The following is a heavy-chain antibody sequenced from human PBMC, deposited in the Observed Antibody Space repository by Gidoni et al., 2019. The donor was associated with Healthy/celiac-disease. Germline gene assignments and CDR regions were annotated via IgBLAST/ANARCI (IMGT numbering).Heavy chain of an antibody. CDR2: ISSSSSTI. D-gene: IGHD3-3*01. Sequence: EVQLVEYGGGLERPGGSLRLSGEASGSPLGSYSVNWVRQAPGKGLGWVSYISSSSSTIYHADSVKGRFTISRDNAKNSLYLQMNSLRSEDTAVYYCARTYYDFWSGPEPYYFDYWGQGTLVTVSS. V-gene: IGHV3-48*01. CDR3: ARTYYDFWSGPEPYYFDY. CDR1: GSPLGSYS. J-gene: IGHJ4*02.